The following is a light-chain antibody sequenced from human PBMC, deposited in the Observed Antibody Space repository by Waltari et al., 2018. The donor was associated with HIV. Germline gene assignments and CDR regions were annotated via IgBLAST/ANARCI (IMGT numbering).Light chain of an antibody. CDR1: GSNIGSYT. V-gene: IGLV1-44*01. Sequence: QSVLTQPPSASGTPGPRVTISCSGSGSNIGSYTVYWYQHLPATAPKLLIFRNSQRPSGVPDRFSASKSGTSASLAISGLQSEDEADYYCAAWDDSLNGYVFGTGTRVTVL. J-gene: IGLJ1*01. CDR3: AAWDDSLNGYV. CDR2: RNS.